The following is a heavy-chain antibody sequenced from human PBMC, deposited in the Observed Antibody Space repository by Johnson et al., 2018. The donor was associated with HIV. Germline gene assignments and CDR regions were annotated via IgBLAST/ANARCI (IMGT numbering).Heavy chain of an antibody. J-gene: IGHJ3*02. CDR1: GFTVSSNY. CDR2: IYSGGST. D-gene: IGHD6-13*01. V-gene: IGHV3-66*01. Sequence: VQLLESGGGLVQPGGSLRLSCAASGFTVSSNYMTWVRQAPGKGLEWVSVIYSGGSTYYADSVKGRFTISRDNSKNTLYLQMNSLRAEDTAVYYCARFSSSWYGRGRAGAFDIWGQGTMVTVSS. CDR3: ARFSSSWYGRGRAGAFDI.